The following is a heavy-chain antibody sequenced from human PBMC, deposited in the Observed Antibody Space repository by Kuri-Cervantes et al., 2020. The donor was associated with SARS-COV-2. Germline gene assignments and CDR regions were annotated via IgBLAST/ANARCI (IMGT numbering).Heavy chain of an antibody. D-gene: IGHD4/OR15-4a*01. V-gene: IGHV1-45*02. CDR2: ITPFNGNT. CDR3: ARSGPGAISREDGALDI. CDR1: GYTFTGYY. Sequence: SVKVSCKASGYTFTGYYMHWVRQAPGQAPEWLGWITPFNGNTKYAQKFQDRVTITRDRSMNTAYMELSSLRSEDTAMHYCARSGPGAISREDGALDIWGQGTMVTVSS. J-gene: IGHJ3*02.